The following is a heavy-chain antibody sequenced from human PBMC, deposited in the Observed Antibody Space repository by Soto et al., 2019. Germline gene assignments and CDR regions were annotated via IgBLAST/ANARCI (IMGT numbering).Heavy chain of an antibody. CDR3: TTQVFGVVLSGY. CDR1: EFTFGNPW. J-gene: IGHJ4*02. V-gene: IGHV3-15*01. Sequence: GGPLRLSGAASEFTFGNPWMSGFGKAPGKGLEWVGRIKSKTDGGTTDYAAPVKGRFTISRDDSKNTLYLQMNSLKTEDTAVYYCTTQVFGVVLSGYWGQGTLVTVSS. CDR2: IKSKTDGGTT. D-gene: IGHD3-3*01.